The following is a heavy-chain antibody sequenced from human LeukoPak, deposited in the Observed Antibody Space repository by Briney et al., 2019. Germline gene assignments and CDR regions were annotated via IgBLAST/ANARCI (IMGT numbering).Heavy chain of an antibody. J-gene: IGHJ4*02. CDR1: GFTVSNNY. V-gene: IGHV3-53*01. D-gene: IGHD6-19*01. CDR2: IYSGGST. Sequence: GGSLRLSCAASGFTVSNNYMSWVRPAPGKGLEWASVIYSGGSTYPADSVKGRFTISRDNSKNTLYLQMNSLRAEDTAVYYCARDFLGSSGWYRYFDYWGQGTLVTVSS. CDR3: ARDFLGSSGWYRYFDY.